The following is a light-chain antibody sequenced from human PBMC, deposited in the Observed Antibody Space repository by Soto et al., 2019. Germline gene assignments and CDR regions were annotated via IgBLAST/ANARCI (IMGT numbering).Light chain of an antibody. V-gene: IGKV2-28*01. CDR2: LAS. CDR3: MQALQTPNT. CDR1: QSLLYSDGDNY. Sequence: DIVMTQSPLSLGVTPGEPASISCRSSQSLLYSDGDNYLDWYLQKQGQSPQXLIYLASNRASGVPARFSGSGSGTYFTMKISRVEAEDVGLYYCMQALQTPNTFGQGTRLEIK. J-gene: IGKJ5*01.